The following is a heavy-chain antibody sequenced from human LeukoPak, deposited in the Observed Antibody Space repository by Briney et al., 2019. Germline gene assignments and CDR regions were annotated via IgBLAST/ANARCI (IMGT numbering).Heavy chain of an antibody. V-gene: IGHV4-59*01. Sequence: SETLSLTCTVSGGSISSYYWSWIRQPPGKGLEWIGYIYYSGSTNYNPSLKSRVTLSVDTSKNQFSLKLSSVTAADTAVYYCARGQRQGDPVNYYYYGMDVWGQGTTVTVSS. J-gene: IGHJ6*02. CDR2: IYYSGST. CDR3: ARGQRQGDPVNYYYYGMDV. D-gene: IGHD2-21*02. CDR1: GGSISSYY.